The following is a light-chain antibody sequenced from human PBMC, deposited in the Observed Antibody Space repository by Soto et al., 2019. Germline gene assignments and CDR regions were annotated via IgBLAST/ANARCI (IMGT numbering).Light chain of an antibody. CDR1: SSDVGGYNY. J-gene: IGLJ3*02. V-gene: IGLV2-14*01. Sequence: QSALTQPASVSGSPGQSITISCTGTSSDVGGYNYVSWYQQHPGKAPKLMIYEVTNRPSGVSNRFSGSKSGNTASLTISGLQPEDEADYYCSSYTRSNTWVFGGGTKLTVL. CDR3: SSYTRSNTWV. CDR2: EVT.